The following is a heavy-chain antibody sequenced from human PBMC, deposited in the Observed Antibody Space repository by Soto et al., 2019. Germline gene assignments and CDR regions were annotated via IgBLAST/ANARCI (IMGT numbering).Heavy chain of an antibody. CDR1: GGSISSSNYY. D-gene: IGHD5-18*01. V-gene: IGHV4-39*01. J-gene: IGHJ4*02. Sequence: QLQLQESGPGLVKPSETLSLTCTVSGGSISSSNYYWGWIRQPPGKGLEWIGSIYYSGTTYYNPSLTLKSRLTLSVDTSKNHFSLRLRSVTAADTAVYYCARRGYSYGNFDSWGQGTLVTVSS. CDR2: IYYSGTT. CDR3: ARRGYSYGNFDS.